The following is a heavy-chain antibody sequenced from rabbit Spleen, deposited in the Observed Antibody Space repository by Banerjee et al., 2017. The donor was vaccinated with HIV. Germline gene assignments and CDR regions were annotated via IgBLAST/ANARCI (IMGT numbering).Heavy chain of an antibody. CDR3: ARSDGNYGHGTSRLDL. V-gene: IGHV1S45*01. D-gene: IGHD6-1*01. CDR2: IDVGGANT. J-gene: IGHJ3*01. CDR1: GFSFSSSYY. Sequence: QEQLVESGGGLVQPEGSLTLTCTASGFSFSSSYYMCWVRQAPGKGLEWIACIDVGGANTWYASWAKGRFTISKTSSTTVTLQMTSLTAADTATYFCARSDGNYGHGTSRLDLWGPGTLVTVS.